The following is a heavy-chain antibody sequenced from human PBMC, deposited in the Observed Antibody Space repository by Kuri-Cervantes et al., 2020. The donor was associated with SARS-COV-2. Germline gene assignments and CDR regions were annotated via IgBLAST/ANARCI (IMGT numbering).Heavy chain of an antibody. J-gene: IGHJ2*01. CDR1: GFTFSSYN. Sequence: GESLKIFCAASGFTFSSYNMNWVRQAPGKGLEWISYITSSSSIYYAVSVKGRFTISRDNAKNSLNLQMNSLRAEDTAMYYCARFSLGDCGGDCTPYWYFDLWGRGTLVTVSS. D-gene: IGHD2-21*01. V-gene: IGHV3-21*05. CDR3: ARFSLGDCGGDCTPYWYFDL. CDR2: ITSSSSI.